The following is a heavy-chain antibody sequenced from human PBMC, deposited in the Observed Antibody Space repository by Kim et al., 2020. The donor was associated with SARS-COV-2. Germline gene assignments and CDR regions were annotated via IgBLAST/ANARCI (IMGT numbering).Heavy chain of an antibody. CDR3: ARESVSFDY. J-gene: IGHJ4*02. Sequence: KWIKDSAVSVKSRITITPATSKNPFSLQLNSVTPDDTAVYYCARESVSFDYWGQGTLVTVSS. CDR2: KWIK. V-gene: IGHV6-1*01.